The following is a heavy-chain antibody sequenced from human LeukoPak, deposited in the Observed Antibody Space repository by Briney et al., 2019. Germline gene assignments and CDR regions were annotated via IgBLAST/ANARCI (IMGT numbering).Heavy chain of an antibody. V-gene: IGHV1-2*02. D-gene: IGHD1-26*01. CDR2: INPNSGGT. Sequence: ASVKLSCNASGYTFTGYYTHWVRQPPGQGLEWMGWINPNSGGTNNAQKFQGRVTMTRDTSITTAYMELSRLRSDDTAVYYCARDLASIMGVTDPAWGQGTLVTVSS. CDR1: GYTFTGYY. J-gene: IGHJ5*02. CDR3: ARDLASIMGVTDPA.